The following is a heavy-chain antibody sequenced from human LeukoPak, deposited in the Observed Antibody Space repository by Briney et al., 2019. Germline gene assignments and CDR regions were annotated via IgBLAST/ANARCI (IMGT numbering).Heavy chain of an antibody. V-gene: IGHV4-61*08. J-gene: IGHJ4*02. CDR2: IYYSGST. Sequence: PSETLSLTCTVSGGSISSGGYYWSWIRQPPGKGLEWIGYIYYSGSTNYNPSLKSRVTISVDTSKNQFSLKLSSVTAADTAVYYCARSQARWIETPFDYWGQGTLVTVSS. CDR1: GGSISSGGYY. D-gene: IGHD4-23*01. CDR3: ARSQARWIETPFDY.